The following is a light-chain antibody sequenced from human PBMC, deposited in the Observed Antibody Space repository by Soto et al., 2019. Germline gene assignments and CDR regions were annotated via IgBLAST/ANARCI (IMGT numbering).Light chain of an antibody. Sequence: QSALTQPASVSGSPGQSITISCAGTSGDIGAYNFVSWYQQHPGKAPKLMIYEVSNRPSGVSTRFSASKSGNTASLTISGLQAEDEADYYCSSYTTSSTSYVFGTGTKGTVL. V-gene: IGLV2-14*01. CDR3: SSYTTSSTSYV. J-gene: IGLJ1*01. CDR2: EVS. CDR1: SGDIGAYNF.